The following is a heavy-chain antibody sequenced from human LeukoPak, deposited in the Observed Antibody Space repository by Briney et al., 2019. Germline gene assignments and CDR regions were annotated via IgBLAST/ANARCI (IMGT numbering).Heavy chain of an antibody. J-gene: IGHJ5*02. D-gene: IGHD2-15*01. Sequence: ASVKVSCKASGYTFTSYDINWVRQATGQGLEWMGWMSPNSGNTGYAQKFQGRVTMTRNTSISTAYMELSSLRSEDTAVYYCARALVVAATLNWFDPWGQGTLVTVSS. CDR3: ARALVVAATLNWFDP. CDR2: MSPNSGNT. CDR1: GYTFTSYD. V-gene: IGHV1-8*01.